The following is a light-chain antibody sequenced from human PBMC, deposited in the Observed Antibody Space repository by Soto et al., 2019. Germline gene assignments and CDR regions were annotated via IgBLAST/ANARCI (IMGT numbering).Light chain of an antibody. CDR3: QQYYSYPLT. CDR2: AAS. J-gene: IGKJ1*01. V-gene: IGKV1-8*01. CDR1: QSISGS. Sequence: IQMTQSPSAMSASVGDRVTITCRASQSISGSLAWYQQKPGKAPKLLIYAASTLQSGVPSRFSGSGSGTDFTLTISCLQSEDFATYYCQQYYSYPLTFGQGTKVDIK.